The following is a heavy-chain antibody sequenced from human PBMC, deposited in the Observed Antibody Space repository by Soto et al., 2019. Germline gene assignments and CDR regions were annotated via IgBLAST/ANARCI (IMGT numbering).Heavy chain of an antibody. CDR3: ARSVAVPGAHIDY. V-gene: IGHV4-59*01. D-gene: IGHD6-19*01. Sequence: PSGTLSLTCNVSGGSISGSYWSWIRQSPGKGLEWLGYVYYTGSTNYSPSLRSRVSISVDTSKNEFSLRLSSVTAADTAVYFCARSVAVPGAHIDYWGQGTQVTVSS. CDR2: VYYTGST. CDR1: GGSISGSY. J-gene: IGHJ4*02.